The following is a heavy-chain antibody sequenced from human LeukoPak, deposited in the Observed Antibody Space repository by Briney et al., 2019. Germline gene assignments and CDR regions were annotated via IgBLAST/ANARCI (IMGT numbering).Heavy chain of an antibody. D-gene: IGHD2/OR15-2a*01. Sequence: GGTLRLSCAASGFTFSNHGMDWVRQAPGKGLEWLSGVSPPGGGTYYADSVKGRFTISRDNSKNTLYLQMNSLRAEDTAVYYCAKEDFRYYYMDVWGKGTTVTVSS. V-gene: IGHV3-23*01. J-gene: IGHJ6*03. CDR2: VSPPGGGT. CDR3: AKEDFRYYYMDV. CDR1: GFTFSNHG.